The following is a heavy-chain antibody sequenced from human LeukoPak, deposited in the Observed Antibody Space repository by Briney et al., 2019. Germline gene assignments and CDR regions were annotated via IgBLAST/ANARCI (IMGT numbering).Heavy chain of an antibody. V-gene: IGHV4-59*01. CDR1: GGSISTYY. J-gene: IGHJ3*02. D-gene: IGHD6-25*01. Sequence: PSETLSLTCTVSGGSISTYYWSWIRQPPGKGLEWIGYIYYSGSTNYNPSLESRVTISVDTSKNQFSLNLSSVTAADTAVYYCARGRTSSGLDIWGQGTMVTVSS. CDR2: IYYSGST. CDR3: ARGRTSSGLDI.